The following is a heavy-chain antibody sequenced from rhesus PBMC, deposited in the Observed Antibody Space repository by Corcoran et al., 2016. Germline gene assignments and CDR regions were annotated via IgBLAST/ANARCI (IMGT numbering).Heavy chain of an antibody. D-gene: IGHD2-39*01. J-gene: IGHJ4*01. Sequence: QVQLQESGPGLAKPSETLSLTCAVSGYSISSGYAWTWVRQPPGKGLGWIGFIGGGTGTTYNNPSLKSRVTISKDTSTNQFSLRLTSGPAADTALYYCVRVDRRAVIIDYWGQGVLVTVSS. CDR1: GYSISSGYA. CDR2: IGGGTGTT. CDR3: VRVDRRAVIIDY. V-gene: IGHV4-127*01.